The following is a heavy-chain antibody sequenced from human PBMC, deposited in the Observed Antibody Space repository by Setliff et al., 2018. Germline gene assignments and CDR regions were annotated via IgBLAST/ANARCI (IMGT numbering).Heavy chain of an antibody. CDR1: GFSFRSYA. CDR2: THTDGITI. D-gene: IGHD2-15*01. Sequence: GGSLRLSCAASGFSFRSYAMRWVRQAPGKGLERVSKTHTDGITIYSDSVRGRFTISRDSAKNSLHLQMTSLSAEDTAVYYCARRLPYFGMDVWGQGTTVTVSS. CDR3: ARRLPYFGMDV. J-gene: IGHJ6*02. V-gene: IGHV3-48*03.